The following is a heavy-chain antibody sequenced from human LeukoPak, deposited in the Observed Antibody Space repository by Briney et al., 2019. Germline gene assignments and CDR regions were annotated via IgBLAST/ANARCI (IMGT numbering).Heavy chain of an antibody. CDR2: IYHSGST. J-gene: IGHJ4*02. V-gene: IGHV4-38-2*02. CDR3: ARVPVVEMAAISDY. CDR1: GYSISSGYY. D-gene: IGHD5-24*01. Sequence: SETLSLTCSVSGYSISSGYYWGWIRQPPGKGLEWIASIYHSGSTYYNPSLKSRVTISVDTSKNQFSLKLSSETAADTAVYYCARVPVVEMAAISDYWGQGTLVTVSS.